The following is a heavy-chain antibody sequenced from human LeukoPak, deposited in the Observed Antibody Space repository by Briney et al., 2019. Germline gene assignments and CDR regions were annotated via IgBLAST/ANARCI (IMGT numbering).Heavy chain of an antibody. CDR3: ASSEAYYYGSGSYQYPPTFDY. CDR1: GGTFSSYA. V-gene: IGHV1-69*06. Sequence: SVKVSCKASGGTFSSYAISGVRQAPGQGLEWMGRIFPIFGTANYAQKFQGRVTITADKSTSTAYMELSSLRSEDTAVYYCASSEAYYYGSGSYQYPPTFDYWGQGTLVTVSS. D-gene: IGHD3-10*01. J-gene: IGHJ4*02. CDR2: IFPIFGTA.